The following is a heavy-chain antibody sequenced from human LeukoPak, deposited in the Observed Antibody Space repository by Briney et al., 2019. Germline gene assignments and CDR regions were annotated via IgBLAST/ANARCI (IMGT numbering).Heavy chain of an antibody. Sequence: PGGSLRLSCAASGFTFSTFAMSWVRQAPGEGLEWVSCISGSGGVTHYADSVKGRFTISRDNSKNTLYLQMNSLRAEDTAIYYCAKNDRGRSGWLDYWGQGTLVTVSS. CDR1: GFTFSTFA. D-gene: IGHD6-25*01. CDR3: AKNDRGRSGWLDY. CDR2: ISGSGGVT. V-gene: IGHV3-23*01. J-gene: IGHJ4*02.